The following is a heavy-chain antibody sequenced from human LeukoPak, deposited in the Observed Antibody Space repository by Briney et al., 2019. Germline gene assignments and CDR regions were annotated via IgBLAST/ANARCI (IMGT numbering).Heavy chain of an antibody. Sequence: ASVKVSCKASGYTFTSNYIHWVRQAPGQGLEWMGMIYPRDGSTSYAQKFQGRVTVTRDTSTSTVHMELSGLRSEDTAVYYCVRDQEGFDYWGQGTLVTVSS. CDR3: VRDQEGFDY. CDR1: GYTFTSNY. J-gene: IGHJ4*02. V-gene: IGHV1-46*01. CDR2: IYPRDGST.